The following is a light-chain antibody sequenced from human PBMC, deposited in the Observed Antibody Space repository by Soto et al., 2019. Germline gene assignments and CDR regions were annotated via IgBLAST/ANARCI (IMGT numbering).Light chain of an antibody. CDR1: SSDVGGYNY. V-gene: IGLV2-14*01. Sequence: QSALTQPASVSGSPGQSITLSCTGTSSDVGGYNYVSWFQQHPGKAPNLMIYDVYRRPSGVSYRFSGSKSGNTASLTISGLQAEDEADYYCSSYTTRSTVVFGGGTQLTVL. CDR3: SSYTTRSTVV. CDR2: DVY. J-gene: IGLJ2*01.